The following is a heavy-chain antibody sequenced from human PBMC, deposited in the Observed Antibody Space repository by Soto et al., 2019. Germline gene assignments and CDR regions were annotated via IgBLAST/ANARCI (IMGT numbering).Heavy chain of an antibody. CDR2: IIPIFGTA. CDR1: GGTFSSYA. CDR3: ARVGQGWPSITMIPRSQH. Sequence: QVQLVQSGAEVKKPGSSVKVSCKASGGTFSSYAISWVRQAPGQGLEWMGGIIPIFGTANYAQKFQGRVTITADESTSTAYMELSSLRSEDTAVYYCARVGQGWPSITMIPRSQHWGQGTLVTVSS. J-gene: IGHJ1*01. V-gene: IGHV1-69*12. D-gene: IGHD3-22*01.